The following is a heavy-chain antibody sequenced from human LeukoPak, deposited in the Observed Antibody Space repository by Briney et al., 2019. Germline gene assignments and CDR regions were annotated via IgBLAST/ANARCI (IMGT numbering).Heavy chain of an antibody. Sequence: ASVKVSCKASGGTFSSYALSWVRQAPGQGLEWMGGIIPIFGTANYAQKFQGRVTITADESTSTAYMELSSLRSEDTAVYYCARRATEGGYSYGGGYYGMDVWGQGTTVTVSS. D-gene: IGHD5-18*01. CDR3: ARRATEGGYSYGGGYYGMDV. CDR1: GGTFSSYA. CDR2: IIPIFGTA. V-gene: IGHV1-69*13. J-gene: IGHJ6*02.